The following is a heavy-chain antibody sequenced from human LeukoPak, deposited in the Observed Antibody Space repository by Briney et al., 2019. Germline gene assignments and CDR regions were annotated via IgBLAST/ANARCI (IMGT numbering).Heavy chain of an antibody. CDR2: IYHSGST. CDR1: GASISSGTYY. J-gene: IGHJ4*02. D-gene: IGHD5-24*01. V-gene: IGHV4-31*11. Sequence: SQTLSLTCAVSGASISSGTYYWSWIRQHPREGLEWIGYIYHSGSTFYNPSLKSRVTISADTSENQFSLNLRSVTAADTAIYYCARDVEMGTIGHYFDSWGQGTLVTVSS. CDR3: ARDVEMGTIGHYFDS.